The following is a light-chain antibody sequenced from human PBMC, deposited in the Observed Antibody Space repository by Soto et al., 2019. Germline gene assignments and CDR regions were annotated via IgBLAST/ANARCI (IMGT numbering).Light chain of an antibody. CDR3: QQNYNSLIT. V-gene: IGKV3D-15*01. CDR2: DAS. Sequence: EIVMTQSPATLSVPPGERATLSCRASQSVSSNLAWYQQKPGQAPRLLIYDASNRATGIPARFSGSGSGTDFTLTISSLQPEDFTTYYCQQNYNSLITFGQGTRLEIK. CDR1: QSVSSN. J-gene: IGKJ5*01.